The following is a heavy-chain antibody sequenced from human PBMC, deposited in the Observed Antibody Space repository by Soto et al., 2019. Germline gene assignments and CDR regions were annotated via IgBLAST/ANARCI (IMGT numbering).Heavy chain of an antibody. CDR2: ISAYNGNT. J-gene: IGHJ6*02. V-gene: IGHV1-18*01. CDR3: ARDNPYYYDSSGYYHYYYYGMDV. Sequence: ASVKVSCKASGYTFTSYDINCVRQATGQGLEWMGWISAYNGNTNYAQKLQGRVTMTTDTSTSTAYMELRSLRSDDTAVYYCARDNPYYYDSSGYYHYYYYGMDVWGQGTTVTVSS. D-gene: IGHD3-22*01. CDR1: GYTFTSYD.